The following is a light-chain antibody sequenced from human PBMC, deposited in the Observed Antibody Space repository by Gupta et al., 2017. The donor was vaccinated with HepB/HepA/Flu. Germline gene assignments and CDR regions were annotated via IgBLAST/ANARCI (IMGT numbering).Light chain of an antibody. Sequence: SYELTQPPSVSVSPGQTASITCSVDKLGDKYACWYQQKPGQSPVLVIYQDSKRPSAIPERFSGSNSGNTDTLTLSGTQAMDEADYYCQACESSTSDVVFGGGTKLTVL. V-gene: IGLV3-1*01. CDR2: QDS. CDR3: QACESSTSDVV. CDR1: KLGDKY. J-gene: IGLJ2*01.